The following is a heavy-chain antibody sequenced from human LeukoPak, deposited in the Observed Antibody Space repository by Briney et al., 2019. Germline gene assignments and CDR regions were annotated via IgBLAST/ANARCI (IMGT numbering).Heavy chain of an antibody. D-gene: IGHD2-15*01. V-gene: IGHV3-21*01. CDR2: ISSSSSSYI. Sequence: KTGGSLRLSCAASGFTFSSYSMNWVRQAPGKGLEWVSSISSSSSSYIYYADSVKGRFTISRDNAKNSLYLQMNSLRAEDTAVYYCARVFVVVVAATHYGMDVWGQGTTVTVSS. CDR1: GFTFSSYS. CDR3: ARVFVVVVAATHYGMDV. J-gene: IGHJ6*02.